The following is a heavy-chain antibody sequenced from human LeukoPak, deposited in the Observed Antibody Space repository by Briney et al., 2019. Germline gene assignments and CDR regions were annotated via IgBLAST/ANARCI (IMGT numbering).Heavy chain of an antibody. J-gene: IGHJ4*02. D-gene: IGHD1-26*01. CDR1: GYTFTTYG. CDR2: ISAYNGNT. Sequence: ASVKVSCEASGYTFTTYGISWVRQAPGQGLEWMGWISAYNGNTNYAQKLQGRVTMTTDTSTSTAYMELRSLRSDDTAVYYCASYVYGSYWYYFDYWGQGTLVTVSS. V-gene: IGHV1-18*01. CDR3: ASYVYGSYWYYFDY.